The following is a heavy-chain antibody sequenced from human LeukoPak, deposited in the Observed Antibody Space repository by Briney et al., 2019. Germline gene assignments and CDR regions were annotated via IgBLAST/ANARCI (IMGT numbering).Heavy chain of an antibody. V-gene: IGHV3-23*01. CDR1: GFTFSSYA. J-gene: IGHJ4*02. CDR2: ISDSGGST. Sequence: GGSLRLSCAASGFTFSSYAMSWVRQAPGKGLECVSAISDSGGSTYYADSVKGRFTISRDNSKNTLYLQMNSLRAEDTAVYYCAKDQQPLVRGVILPDYWGQGTLVTVSS. D-gene: IGHD3-10*01. CDR3: AKDQQPLVRGVILPDY.